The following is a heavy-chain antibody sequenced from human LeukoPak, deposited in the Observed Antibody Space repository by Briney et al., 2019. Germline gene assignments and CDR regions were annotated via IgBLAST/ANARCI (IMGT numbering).Heavy chain of an antibody. CDR3: ARRVSRVTATFGGSFDI. Sequence: SETLSLTCTVSGGSISSSSYYWGWIRQPPGKGLEWIGSIYYSGSTYYNPSLKSRVTISVDTSKNQFSLKLSSVTAADTAVYYCARRVSRVTATFGGSFDIWGQGTMVTVPS. CDR1: GGSISSSSYY. CDR2: IYYSGST. V-gene: IGHV4-39*01. J-gene: IGHJ3*02. D-gene: IGHD2-21*02.